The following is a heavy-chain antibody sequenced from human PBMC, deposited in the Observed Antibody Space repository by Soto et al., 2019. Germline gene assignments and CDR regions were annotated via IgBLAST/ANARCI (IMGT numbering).Heavy chain of an antibody. V-gene: IGHV3-9*01. J-gene: IGHJ4*02. D-gene: IGHD3-9*01. Sequence: ALRLSLAVSGFTFDDYAIPWVRQVPGKGLEWVSGTSWISGGIVYSDSVKGRFTISRDNAKNSLYLQMNSLRAEDTALYYCAKALNYDILTGFDCWGQGTLVTVSS. CDR2: TSWISGGI. CDR3: AKALNYDILTGFDC. CDR1: GFTFDDYA.